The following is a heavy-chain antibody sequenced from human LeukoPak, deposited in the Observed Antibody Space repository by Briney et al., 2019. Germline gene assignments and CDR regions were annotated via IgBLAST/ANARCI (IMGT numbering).Heavy chain of an antibody. Sequence: GESLKISCRASGYNFITYWIGWVRQMPGKGLEWMGIIYPGDFDTRHSPSFQGQVTISADKSISTAYLQWSSLKASDTAIYYCARASGDGRFDYWGQGTLVTVSS. CDR1: GYNFITYW. D-gene: IGHD4-17*01. CDR3: ARASGDGRFDY. V-gene: IGHV5-51*01. J-gene: IGHJ4*02. CDR2: IYPGDFDT.